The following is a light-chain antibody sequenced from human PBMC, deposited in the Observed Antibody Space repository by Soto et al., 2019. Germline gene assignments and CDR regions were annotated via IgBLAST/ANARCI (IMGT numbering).Light chain of an antibody. CDR2: GTS. V-gene: IGKV3-20*01. CDR1: QSVSSKY. CDR3: QQYGSSLFT. Sequence: EIVLTQSPGTLSLSPGERATLSCRASQSVSSKYLAWYQQKPGRAPRVLIYGTSIRASGVPERFSGGGSGTDFTLTITRLEPEDFAVYSCQQYGSSLFTFGPGTKVDFK. J-gene: IGKJ3*01.